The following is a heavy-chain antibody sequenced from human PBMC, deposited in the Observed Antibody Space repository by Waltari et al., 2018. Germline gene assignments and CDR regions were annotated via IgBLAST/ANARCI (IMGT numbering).Heavy chain of an antibody. CDR2: IIPIRGIA. J-gene: IGHJ4*02. CDR3: ASLGGYCSGGSCYRLDY. Sequence: QVQLVQSGAEVKKPGSSVKVSCKASGGTFSSYTISWVRQAPGQGLEWMGRIIPIRGIANYAQKFQGRVTITADKSTSTAYMELSSLRSEDTAVYYCASLGGYCSGGSCYRLDYWGQGTLVTVSS. D-gene: IGHD2-15*01. CDR1: GGTFSSYT. V-gene: IGHV1-69*02.